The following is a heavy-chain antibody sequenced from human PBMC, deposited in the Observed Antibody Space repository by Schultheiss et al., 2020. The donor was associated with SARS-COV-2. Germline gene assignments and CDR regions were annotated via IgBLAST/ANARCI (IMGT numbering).Heavy chain of an antibody. CDR3: ARSRALFGMDV. D-gene: IGHD4/OR15-4a*01. Sequence: LRLSCTVSGGSISSYYWSWIRQPPGKALEWLALIDWDDDKYYSTSLKTRLTISKDTSKNQVVLTMTNMDPVDTATYYCARSRALFGMDVWGQGTTVTVSS. J-gene: IGHJ6*02. V-gene: IGHV2-70*01. CDR1: GGSISSYYW. CDR2: IDWDDDK.